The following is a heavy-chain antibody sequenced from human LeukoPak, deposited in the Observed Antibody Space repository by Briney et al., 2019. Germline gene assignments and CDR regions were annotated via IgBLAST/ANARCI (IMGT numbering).Heavy chain of an antibody. CDR1: GYTFTGYY. Sequence: ASVKVSCKASGYTFTGYYMHWVRQAPGQGLEWMGWINPNSGGTNYAQKLQGRVTMTTDTSTSTAYMELRSLRSDDTAVYYCARAGFYVVSPNPNYYYYYYMDVWGKGTTVTISS. CDR2: INPNSGGT. J-gene: IGHJ6*03. D-gene: IGHD5/OR15-5a*01. V-gene: IGHV1-2*02. CDR3: ARAGFYVVSPNPNYYYYYYMDV.